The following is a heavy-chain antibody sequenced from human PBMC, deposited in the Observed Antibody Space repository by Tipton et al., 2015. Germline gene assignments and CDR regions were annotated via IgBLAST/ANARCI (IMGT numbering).Heavy chain of an antibody. J-gene: IGHJ6*02. CDR2: IYSSGTT. D-gene: IGHD6-19*01. CDR1: GGSISSSNYY. Sequence: TLSLTCTVSGGSISSSNYYWGWIRQPPGKGLEWIGSIYSSGTTYYNPSLKSRLTISVDTSKNQFSLKLSSVTAADTAVYYCARDPSWDSSGWRVYGMDVWGQGTTVTVSS. V-gene: IGHV4-39*07. CDR3: ARDPSWDSSGWRVYGMDV.